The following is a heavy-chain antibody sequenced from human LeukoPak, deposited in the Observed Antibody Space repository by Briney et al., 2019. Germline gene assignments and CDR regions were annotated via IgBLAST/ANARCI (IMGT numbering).Heavy chain of an antibody. D-gene: IGHD3-22*01. CDR1: GFTFSNYG. Sequence: GGSLRLSCAASGFTFSNYGMSWVRQAPGKGLEWVSAISGSGGSTYYADSVKGRFTISRDTSKNTLYLQMNSLRAEDTAVYYCAKGLYYYDSSGYRLFDYWGQGTLVAVSS. CDR3: AKGLYYYDSSGYRLFDY. CDR2: ISGSGGST. J-gene: IGHJ4*02. V-gene: IGHV3-23*01.